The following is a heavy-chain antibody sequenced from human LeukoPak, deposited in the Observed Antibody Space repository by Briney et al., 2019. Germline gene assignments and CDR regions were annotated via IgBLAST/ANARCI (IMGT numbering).Heavy chain of an antibody. V-gene: IGHV4-38-2*02. Sequence: SETLSLTCTVSDYSISSGFYWGWIRQPPGKGLEWIGSFYHSGSTYYNPSLKSRVTISVDTSKNQFSLELSSVTAADTAVYYCARDYIAAAGTEYYYGMDVWGQGTTVTVSS. CDR3: ARDYIAAAGTEYYYGMDV. D-gene: IGHD6-13*01. J-gene: IGHJ6*02. CDR1: DYSISSGFY. CDR2: FYHSGST.